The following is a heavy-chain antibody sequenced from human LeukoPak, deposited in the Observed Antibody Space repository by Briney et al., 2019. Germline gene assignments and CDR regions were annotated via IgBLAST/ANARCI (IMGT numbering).Heavy chain of an antibody. CDR1: GGSISSGSYY. CDR3: ARELGTSGWYFESV. Sequence: SETLSLTCTVSGGSISSGSYYWSWIRQPAGKGLEWIGRIYTSGSTNYNPSLKSRVTISVDTSKNQFSLKLSSVTAADTAVYYCARELGTSGWYFESVWGRGTTVTISS. D-gene: IGHD6-19*01. V-gene: IGHV4-61*02. CDR2: IYTSGST. J-gene: IGHJ6*04.